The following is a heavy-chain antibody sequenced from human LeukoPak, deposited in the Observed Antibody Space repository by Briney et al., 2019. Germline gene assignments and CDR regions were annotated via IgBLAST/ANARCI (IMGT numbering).Heavy chain of an antibody. J-gene: IGHJ5*02. CDR3: ARGMKWFDP. Sequence: SETLSLTCTVSGGSVSSGSYYSSWIRQPPGKGLEWIGYIYYSGSTNYNPSLKSRVTISVDTSKNQFSLKLSSVTAADTAVYYCARGMKWFDPWGQGTLVTVSS. CDR1: GGSVSSGSYY. V-gene: IGHV4-61*01. CDR2: IYYSGST.